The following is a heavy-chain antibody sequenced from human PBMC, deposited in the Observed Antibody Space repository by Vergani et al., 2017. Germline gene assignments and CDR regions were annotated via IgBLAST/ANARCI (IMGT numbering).Heavy chain of an antibody. CDR2: ISGSGVSA. CDR3: AKQYFVSGNYLFDY. J-gene: IGHJ4*02. V-gene: IGHV3-23*01. D-gene: IGHD3-10*01. Sequence: EVQLLESGGGLVQPGGLLRLICAASEFTFSNYAMNWVRQAPGKGLEWVSGISGSGVSAYYTDSVKGRFTISRDNSKNMLFLQMNNLRTEDTAIYYCAKQYFVSGNYLFDYWGQGTLVTVSS. CDR1: EFTFSNYA.